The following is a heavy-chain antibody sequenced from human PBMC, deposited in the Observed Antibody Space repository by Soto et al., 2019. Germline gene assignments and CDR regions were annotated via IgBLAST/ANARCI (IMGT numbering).Heavy chain of an antibody. CDR3: ARHGIAAAGTYYGMDV. J-gene: IGHJ6*02. V-gene: IGHV1-69*13. Sequence: GASVKVSCKASGGTFSSYAISWVRQAPGQGLEWMGGIIPIFGTANYAQKFQGRVTITADESTSTAYMELSSLRSEDTAVYYCARHGIAAAGTYYGMDVWGQGTTVTVSS. CDR1: GGTFSSYA. CDR2: IIPIFGTA. D-gene: IGHD6-13*01.